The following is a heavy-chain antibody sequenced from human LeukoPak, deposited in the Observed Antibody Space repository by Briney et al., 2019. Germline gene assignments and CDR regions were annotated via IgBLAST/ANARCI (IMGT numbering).Heavy chain of an antibody. CDR2: ISYDGSNK. D-gene: IGHD2-8*01. CDR3: AKEYLVSPTQMDV. Sequence: PGGSLRLSCAASGFTFSSYSMNWVRQAPGKGLEWVAVISYDGSNKYYADSVKGRFTISRDNSKNTPYLQMNSLRAEDTAVYYCAKEYLVSPTQMDVWGKGTTVTVSS. V-gene: IGHV3-30*18. J-gene: IGHJ6*04. CDR1: GFTFSSYS.